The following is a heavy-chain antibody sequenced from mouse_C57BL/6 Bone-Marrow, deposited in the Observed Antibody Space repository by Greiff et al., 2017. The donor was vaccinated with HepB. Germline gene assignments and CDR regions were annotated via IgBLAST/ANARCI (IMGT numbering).Heavy chain of an antibody. CDR2: IRSKGNNYAT. Sequence: EVKLVESGGGLVQPKGSLKLSCAASGFSFNTYAMNWVRQAPGKGLEWVARIRSKGNNYATYYADSVKDRFTISRDDSESMLYLQMNNLKTEDTAMYYCVRQDGLRRGYAMDYWGQGTSVTVSS. J-gene: IGHJ4*01. V-gene: IGHV10-1*01. CDR3: VRQDGLRRGYAMDY. CDR1: GFSFNTYA. D-gene: IGHD2-4*01.